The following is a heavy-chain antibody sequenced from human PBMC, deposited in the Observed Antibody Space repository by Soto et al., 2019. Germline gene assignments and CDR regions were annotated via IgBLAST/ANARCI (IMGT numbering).Heavy chain of an antibody. CDR3: ARFGSGRSGFDY. CDR1: GFTFSNYW. CDR2: IKPDGGEK. V-gene: IGHV3-7*01. Sequence: EVQLVESGGGLVQPGGSLRLSCAASGFTFSNYWLSWARQAPGKGLEWVADIKPDGGEKYYVDSVKGRFSISRDNAKNSLYLQMNNLRAEDTAIYYCARFGSGRSGFDYWGQETLVTVSS. D-gene: IGHD3-10*01. J-gene: IGHJ4*02.